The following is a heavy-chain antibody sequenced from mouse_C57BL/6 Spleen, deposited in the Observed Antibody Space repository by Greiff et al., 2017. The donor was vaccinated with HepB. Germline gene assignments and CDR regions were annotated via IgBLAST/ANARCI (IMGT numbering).Heavy chain of an antibody. D-gene: IGHD4-1*01. CDR3: AREDWDDWYFDV. Sequence: EVKLQESGPGMVKPSQSLSLTCTVPGYSITSGYDWHWIRHFPGNKLEWMGYISYSGSTNYNPSLKSRISITHDTSKNHFFLKLNSVTTEDTATYYCAREDWDDWYFDVWGTGTTVTVSS. CDR1: GYSITSGYD. V-gene: IGHV3-1*01. J-gene: IGHJ1*03. CDR2: ISYSGST.